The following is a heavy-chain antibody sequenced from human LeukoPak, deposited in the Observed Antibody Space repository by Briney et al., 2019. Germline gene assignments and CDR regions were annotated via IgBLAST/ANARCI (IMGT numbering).Heavy chain of an antibody. Sequence: GGSLRLSCAGSGFIFNNYAMHWVRQPPGKGLEWISYIDSDTYGNTIYYPHTVKGRFTISRDNAKNSLYLQMDSLRDEDTAVYYCARDRDYAFDYWGQGTLVTVSS. D-gene: IGHD4-17*01. J-gene: IGHJ4*02. CDR2: IDSDTYGNTI. CDR3: ARDRDYAFDY. V-gene: IGHV3-48*02. CDR1: GFIFNNYA.